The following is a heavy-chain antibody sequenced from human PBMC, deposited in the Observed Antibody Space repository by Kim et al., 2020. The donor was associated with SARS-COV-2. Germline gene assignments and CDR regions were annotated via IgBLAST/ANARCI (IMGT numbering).Heavy chain of an antibody. D-gene: IGHD3-3*01. V-gene: IGHV4-34*01. CDR2: INHSGST. CDR1: GGSFSGYY. CDR3: ARGGAIFGVVRSWFDP. Sequence: SETLSLTCAVYGGSFSGYYWSWIRQPPGKGLEWIGEINHSGSTNYNPSLKSRVTISVDTSKNQFSLKLSSVTAADTAVYYCARGGAIFGVVRSWFDPWGQGTLVTVSS. J-gene: IGHJ5*02.